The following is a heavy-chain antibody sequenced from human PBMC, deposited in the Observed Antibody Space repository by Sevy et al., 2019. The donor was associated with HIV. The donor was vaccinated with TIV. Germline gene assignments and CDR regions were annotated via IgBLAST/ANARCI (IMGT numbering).Heavy chain of an antibody. D-gene: IGHD3-3*01. Sequence: GGSLRLSCAASGFTFSTHAMTWVRQAPGKGLEWVSFISASGRSTYYADSVKGRFTISGDNSNNTLYLQMNSLRAEDTAVYYCARLDGNYMDVWGKGTTVTVSS. CDR3: ARLDGNYMDV. CDR1: GFTFSTHA. CDR2: ISASGRST. V-gene: IGHV3-23*01. J-gene: IGHJ6*03.